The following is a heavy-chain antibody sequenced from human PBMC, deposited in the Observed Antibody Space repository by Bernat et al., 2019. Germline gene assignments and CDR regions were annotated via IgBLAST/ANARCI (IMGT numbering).Heavy chain of an antibody. CDR2: ISYDGSNK. D-gene: IGHD3-16*02. J-gene: IGHJ4*02. CDR1: GFTFSSYG. V-gene: IGHV3-30*03. Sequence: QVQLVESGGGVVQPGRSLRLSCAASGFTFSSYGMHWVRQAPGKGLEWVAVISYDGSNKYYADSVKGRFTISRDNSKNTLYLQMNSLRAEDTAVYYCATHSSSYRDFDLWGQGTLVTVSS. CDR3: ATHSSSYRDFDL.